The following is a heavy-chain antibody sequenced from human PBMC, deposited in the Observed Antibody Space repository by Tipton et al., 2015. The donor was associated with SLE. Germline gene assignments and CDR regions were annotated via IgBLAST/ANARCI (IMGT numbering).Heavy chain of an antibody. D-gene: IGHD6-13*01. CDR1: GGSFSGYY. CDR2: INHSGRT. J-gene: IGHJ3*02. Sequence: TLSLTCAVYGGSFSGYYWSWIRQPPGKGLEWIGEINHSGRTNYNPSLKSRVTISVDTSKNQFSLKLSSVTAADTAVYYCARVRGSSWLSFAFDIWGQGTMVTVSS. CDR3: ARVRGSSWLSFAFDI. V-gene: IGHV4-34*01.